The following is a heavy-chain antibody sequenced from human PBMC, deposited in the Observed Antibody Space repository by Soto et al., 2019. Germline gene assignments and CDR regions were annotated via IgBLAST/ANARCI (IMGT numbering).Heavy chain of an antibody. CDR3: ARVWVVAATAYWYFDL. J-gene: IGHJ2*01. Sequence: PGGSLRLSCAASGFTFSSYSMNWVRQAPGKGLEWVSSISSSSSYIYYADSVKGRFTISRDNAKNSLYLQMNSLRAEDTAVYYCARVWVVAATAYWYFDLWGRGTLVTVYS. D-gene: IGHD2-15*01. CDR1: GFTFSSYS. CDR2: ISSSSSYI. V-gene: IGHV3-21*01.